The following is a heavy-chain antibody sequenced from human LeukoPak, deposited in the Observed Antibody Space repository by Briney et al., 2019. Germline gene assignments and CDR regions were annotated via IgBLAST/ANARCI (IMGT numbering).Heavy chain of an antibody. Sequence: GGSLRLSCAASGFTFTNYWMSWVRQAPGKGLEWVANIKKDGSEKYYVDSVKGRFTISRDNAKNSLYLQMNSLRAEDTAVYYCARDLYRIVVVPHYFDYWGQGTLVTVSS. CDR1: GFTFTNYW. V-gene: IGHV3-7*01. CDR3: ARDLYRIVVVPHYFDY. J-gene: IGHJ4*02. D-gene: IGHD3-22*01. CDR2: IKKDGSEK.